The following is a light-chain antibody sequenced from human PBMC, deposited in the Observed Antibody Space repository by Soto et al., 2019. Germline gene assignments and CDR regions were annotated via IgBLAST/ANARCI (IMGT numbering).Light chain of an antibody. J-gene: IGLJ1*01. CDR2: EVN. V-gene: IGLV2-23*02. CDR1: SSDVGSYNL. Sequence: QSVLTQPASVSGSPGQSITISCTGTSSDVGSYNLVSWYQQLPGKAPKVIICEVNKRPSGVSYRFSGSKSGHTASLTISGLQTEDEADYYCCSYAGTVAYVFGTGTKLTVL. CDR3: CSYAGTVAYV.